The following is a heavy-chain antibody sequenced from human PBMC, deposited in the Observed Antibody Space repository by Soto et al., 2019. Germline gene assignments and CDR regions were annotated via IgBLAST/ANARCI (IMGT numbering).Heavy chain of an antibody. Sequence: HPGGSLRLSCAASGFTFSSYAMSWVRQAPGKGLEWVSAISGSGGSTYYADSVKGRFTISRDNSKNTLYLQMNSLRAEDTAVYYCAKDMTTVTYYYYYGMDVWGQGTTVTVSS. D-gene: IGHD4-17*01. CDR3: AKDMTTVTYYYYYGMDV. CDR2: ISGSGGST. V-gene: IGHV3-23*01. CDR1: GFTFSSYA. J-gene: IGHJ6*02.